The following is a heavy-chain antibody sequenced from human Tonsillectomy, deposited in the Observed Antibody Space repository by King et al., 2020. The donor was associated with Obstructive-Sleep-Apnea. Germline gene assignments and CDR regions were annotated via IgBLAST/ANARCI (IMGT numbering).Heavy chain of an antibody. Sequence: QLQESGPGLVKPSQTLSLTCTVSGGSISSGGYYWSWIRQHPGKGLEWIGYIYYSGSTYYNPSLKSRVTISVDTSKNQFSLKLSSVTAADTAVYYCACADYGSGSYYKQHWFDRRGQGTLVSVCS. CDR1: GGSISSGGYY. V-gene: IGHV4-31*03. D-gene: IGHD3-10*01. CDR2: IYYSGST. J-gene: IGHJ5*02. CDR3: ACADYGSGSYYKQHWFDR.